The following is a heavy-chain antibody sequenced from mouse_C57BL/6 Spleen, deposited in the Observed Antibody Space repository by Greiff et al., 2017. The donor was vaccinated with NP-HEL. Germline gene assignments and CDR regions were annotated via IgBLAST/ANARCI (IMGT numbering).Heavy chain of an antibody. CDR3: VRLTAQATSAMDY. J-gene: IGHJ4*01. V-gene: IGHV10-1*01. CDR1: GFSFNTYA. CDR2: IRSKSNNYAT. D-gene: IGHD3-2*02. Sequence: DVHLVESGGGLVQPKGSLKLSCAASGFSFNTYAMNWVRQAPGKGLEWVARIRSKSNNYATYYADSVKDRFTISRDDSESMLYLQMNNLKTEDTAMYYCVRLTAQATSAMDYWGQGTSVTVSS.